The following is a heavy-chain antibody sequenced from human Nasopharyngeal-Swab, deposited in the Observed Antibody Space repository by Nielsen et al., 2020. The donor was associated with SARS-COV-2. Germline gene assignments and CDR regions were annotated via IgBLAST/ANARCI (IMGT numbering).Heavy chain of an antibody. Sequence: SLKISCAASGFMFGDYAMHWVRQTPGKGLEWVSGITWNSGIIGYADSVKGRFTISRDNGKKSLYLQMNSLRPEDTAFYYCAKRESYWYFDLWGRGPLVSVSS. CDR2: ITWNSGII. V-gene: IGHV3-9*01. D-gene: IGHD3-10*01. CDR1: GFMFGDYA. J-gene: IGHJ2*01. CDR3: AKRESYWYFDL.